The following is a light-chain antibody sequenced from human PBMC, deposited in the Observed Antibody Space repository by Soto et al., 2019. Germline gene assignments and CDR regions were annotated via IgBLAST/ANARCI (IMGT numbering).Light chain of an antibody. CDR1: QGISRY. CDR3: QQLNTYPVT. J-gene: IGKJ4*01. Sequence: IQLTQSPSSLSASLGDSVTITCRASQGISRYLSWYQQKPGRAPKLLSSAASTLQSGVPARFSGIGSGTDFTLSLTSLKPEDFATYDGQQLNTYPVTFCGGTKVDIK. CDR2: AAS. V-gene: IGKV1-9*01.